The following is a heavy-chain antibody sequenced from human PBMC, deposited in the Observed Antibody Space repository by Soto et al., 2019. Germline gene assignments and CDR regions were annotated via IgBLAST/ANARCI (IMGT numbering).Heavy chain of an antibody. V-gene: IGHV3-23*01. CDR1: GFTFISYA. CDR3: AKGRYYNYYYYGMDV. Sequence: EVQLLESGGGLVQPGGSLRLSCAASGFTFISYAMSWVRQTPGQGLEWVSAISGSGGSTYYADSVKGQFTISRDNSKNTLYLQMNSLRAEDTAVYYCAKGRYYNYYYYGMDVWGQGTTVTVSS. J-gene: IGHJ6*02. CDR2: ISGSGGST. D-gene: IGHD3-10*01.